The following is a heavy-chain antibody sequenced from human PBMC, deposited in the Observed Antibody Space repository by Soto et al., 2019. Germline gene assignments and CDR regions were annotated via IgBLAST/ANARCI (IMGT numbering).Heavy chain of an antibody. D-gene: IGHD3-10*01. J-gene: IGHJ5*02. Sequence: QVQLVESGGGVVQPGRSLRLSCAASGFTFSSYGMHWVRQAPGKGLEWVAVIWYDGSNKYYADSVKGRFTISRDNSKNTLYLQMNSLRAEDTAVYYCARERERLVRGAWFGRWFDPWGQGPLVTVSS. CDR2: IWYDGSNK. CDR1: GFTFSSYG. CDR3: ARERERLVRGAWFGRWFDP. V-gene: IGHV3-33*01.